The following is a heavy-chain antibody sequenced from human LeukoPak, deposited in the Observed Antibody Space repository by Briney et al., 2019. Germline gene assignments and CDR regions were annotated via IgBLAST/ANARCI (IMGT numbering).Heavy chain of an antibody. CDR1: GFTITNAS. CDR3: TTGYGHSDFDY. Sequence: GGSLRLSCAASGFTITNASMGCVRQAPGKGLEWVGLIKSKIDGGTTDFAAPVKGRFTISIDDSKHPLYLQMNSLKSEDTGVYYCTTGYGHSDFDYWGQGTLVTVSS. J-gene: IGHJ4*02. CDR2: IKSKIDGGTT. D-gene: IGHD3-3*02. V-gene: IGHV3-15*01.